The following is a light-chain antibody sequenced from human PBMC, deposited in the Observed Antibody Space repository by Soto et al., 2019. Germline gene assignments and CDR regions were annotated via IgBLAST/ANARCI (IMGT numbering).Light chain of an antibody. V-gene: IGKV1-9*01. CDR3: RQHNSFPIT. CDR2: AAS. J-gene: IGKJ5*01. CDR1: QGISSY. Sequence: DIQLTQSPFFLSASVGGRVTITCRASQGISSYLVWYQQKAGKAPKSLIYAASTLQTGVQSRFSGSGSGTEFTLTISSLQPEDSATYYCRQHNSFPITFGQGTRLEIK.